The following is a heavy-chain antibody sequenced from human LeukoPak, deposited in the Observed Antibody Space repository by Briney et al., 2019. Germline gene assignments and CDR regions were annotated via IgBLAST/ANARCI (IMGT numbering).Heavy chain of an antibody. CDR3: AREEASAGDY. D-gene: IGHD6-13*01. Sequence: SETLSLTCTVSGGSISSNSHYWAWIRQPPGKGLEWIGSIYYTGVTFYSPSLKSRVTISVDTSKNQFSLKVISVTAADTAVYYCAREEASAGDYWGQGILVTVSS. CDR2: IYYTGVT. J-gene: IGHJ4*02. CDR1: GGSISSNSHY. V-gene: IGHV4-39*01.